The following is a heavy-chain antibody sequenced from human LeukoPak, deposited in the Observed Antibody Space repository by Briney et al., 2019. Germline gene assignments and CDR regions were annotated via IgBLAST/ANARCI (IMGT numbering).Heavy chain of an antibody. J-gene: IGHJ4*02. V-gene: IGHV5-51*01. CDR3: ARFRSWRSWHHRLEEIAVAGYFDY. CDR1: GYSFTSYW. D-gene: IGHD6-19*01. Sequence: GESLKISCQGSGYSFTSYWIGWVRQMPGKGLEWMGIIYPGDSDTRYSPSFQGQVTISADKSISTAYLQWSSLKASDTAMYYCARFRSWRSWHHRLEEIAVAGYFDYWGQGTLVTVSS. CDR2: IYPGDSDT.